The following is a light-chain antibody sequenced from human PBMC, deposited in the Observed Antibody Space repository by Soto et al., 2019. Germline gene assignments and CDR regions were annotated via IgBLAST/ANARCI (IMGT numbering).Light chain of an antibody. J-gene: IGKJ4*01. CDR2: AAS. V-gene: IGKV1-9*01. CDR3: QQLRMYPST. CDR1: QDIAIY. Sequence: IRLTQSAASLSASLGDRVTITWWASQDIAIYLAWYQQKPGEAPKLLIYAASTLYGGVPSRFSGSGYGTDFDLTITSLQAEDFATYYCQQLRMYPSTFGGGTKVDIK.